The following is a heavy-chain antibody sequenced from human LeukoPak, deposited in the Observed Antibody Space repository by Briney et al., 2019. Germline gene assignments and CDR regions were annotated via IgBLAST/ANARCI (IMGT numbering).Heavy chain of an antibody. CDR1: GFTFSSYD. J-gene: IGHJ3*02. V-gene: IGHV3-13*01. Sequence: PGGSLRLSCAASGFTFSSYDMHWVRQATGKGLEWVSAIGTAGDTYYPGSVKGRFTISRENAKNSLYLQMNSLRAGDTAVYYCARSRRDYYDSSGPLSAFDIWGQGTMVTVSS. D-gene: IGHD3-22*01. CDR2: IGTAGDT. CDR3: ARSRRDYYDSSGPLSAFDI.